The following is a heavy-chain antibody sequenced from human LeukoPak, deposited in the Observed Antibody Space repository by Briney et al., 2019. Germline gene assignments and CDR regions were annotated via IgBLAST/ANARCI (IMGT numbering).Heavy chain of an antibody. CDR3: AKTIPYYYDSSGFDDAFDI. CDR2: ISWNGGSI. Sequence: GGSLRLSCAASGFTFSSYSMNWVRQAPGKGLEWVSGISWNGGSIGYADSVKGRFIISRDNAKNSLYLQMNSLRPEDTALYYCAKTIPYYYDSSGFDDAFDIWGQGTLVTVSS. J-gene: IGHJ3*02. D-gene: IGHD3-22*01. CDR1: GFTFSSYS. V-gene: IGHV3-9*01.